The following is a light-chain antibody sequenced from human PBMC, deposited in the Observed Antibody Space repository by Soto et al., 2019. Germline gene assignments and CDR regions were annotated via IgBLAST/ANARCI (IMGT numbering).Light chain of an antibody. CDR1: ETISTN. CDR3: QQYSNWPPAIT. CDR2: GSS. V-gene: IGKV3-15*01. Sequence: EIVLTQSPATLSVSPGERATLSCRATETISTNLAWFQRKPGQPPRLLIYGSSTRATGVPDRFSGSGSGTEFTLIISSLQSEDVVFYYCQQYSNWPPAITFGQGTRLEIK. J-gene: IGKJ5*01.